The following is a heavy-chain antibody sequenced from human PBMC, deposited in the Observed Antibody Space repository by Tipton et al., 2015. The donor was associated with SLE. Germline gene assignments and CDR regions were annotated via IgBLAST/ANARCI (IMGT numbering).Heavy chain of an antibody. CDR1: GYSISSSYY. V-gene: IGHV4-38-2*01. Sequence: TLSLTCAVSGYSISSSYYWGWIRQPPGKGLEWIGSFAHSGSSFYNPSLKSRVSISADTSRNEFSLRLNSVTAADTAVYYCARGGLTLFGMVTSDHWGQGTLVTVSS. D-gene: IGHD3-3*01. J-gene: IGHJ4*02. CDR2: FAHSGSS. CDR3: ARGGLTLFGMVTSDH.